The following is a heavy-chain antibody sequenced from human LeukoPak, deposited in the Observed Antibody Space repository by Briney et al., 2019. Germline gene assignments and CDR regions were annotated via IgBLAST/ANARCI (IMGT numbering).Heavy chain of an antibody. CDR2: ISGSGDNI. CDR1: GFTFSSYA. J-gene: IGHJ2*01. CDR3: ARDGVNWYFDL. V-gene: IGHV3-23*01. D-gene: IGHD3-10*01. Sequence: GGSLRLSCAASGFTFSSYAMSWVRQAPGKGLEWVSGISGSGDNIYYADSVKGRFTISRDNSENTLSLQMNSLRAEDTALYYCARDGVNWYFDLWGRDTLVTVSS.